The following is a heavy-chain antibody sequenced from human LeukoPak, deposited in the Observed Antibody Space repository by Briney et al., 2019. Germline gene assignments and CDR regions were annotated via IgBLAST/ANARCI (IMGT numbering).Heavy chain of an antibody. V-gene: IGHV3-33*08. Sequence: PGGSLRLSCAASGFTFSSYGMHWVRQAPGKGLEWVAVIWYDGSNKYYADSVKGRFTISRDNSKNTLYLQMNSLRAEDTAVYYCARDIGIAVAGTLYYYYGMDVWGQGTTVTVSS. CDR3: ARDIGIAVAGTLYYYYGMDV. CDR1: GFTFSSYG. CDR2: IWYDGSNK. J-gene: IGHJ6*02. D-gene: IGHD6-19*01.